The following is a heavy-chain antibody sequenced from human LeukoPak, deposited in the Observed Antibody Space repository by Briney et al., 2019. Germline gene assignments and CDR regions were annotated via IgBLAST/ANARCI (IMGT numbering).Heavy chain of an antibody. Sequence: LSGGSLRLSCAASGFTFSNYWMHWVRQAPGKGLVWVSRINGDGSSRNYADSVKGRFTISRDNAKNTLYLQMNSLRAGDTAVYYCASASSHRIAAGGDSWGQGTLVTVSS. CDR1: GFTFSNYW. V-gene: IGHV3-74*01. J-gene: IGHJ4*02. CDR3: ASASSHRIAAGGDS. D-gene: IGHD6-13*01. CDR2: INGDGSSR.